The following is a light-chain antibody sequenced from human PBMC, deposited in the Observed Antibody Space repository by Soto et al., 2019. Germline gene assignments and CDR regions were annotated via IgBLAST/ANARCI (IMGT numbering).Light chain of an antibody. Sequence: QSALTQPPSASGSPGQSVTISCTGTSRDVGGYNYVSWYQHHPGKAPKLMIYEVTRRPSGVPDRFSGSKSGNTASLTVSGLQAEDEADYYCSSYADNNNVVFGGGTKLTVL. CDR3: SSYADNNNVV. CDR1: SRDVGGYNY. V-gene: IGLV2-8*01. J-gene: IGLJ2*01. CDR2: EVT.